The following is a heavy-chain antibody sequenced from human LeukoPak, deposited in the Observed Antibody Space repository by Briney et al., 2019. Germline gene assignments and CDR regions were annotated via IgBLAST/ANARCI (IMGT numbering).Heavy chain of an antibody. CDR3: ARGSDYDASLDS. V-gene: IGHV4-4*07. D-gene: IGHD5-12*01. J-gene: IGHJ4*02. Sequence: SETLSLTCSVSGGSLSNYYWNWVRQPAGKGLEWIGRIYTSESTNYNPPLKSRVTMSVDSSKNQFSLKLSSVTAADTAVYFCARGSDYDASLDSWGQGTLVTVSS. CDR1: GGSLSNYY. CDR2: IYTSEST.